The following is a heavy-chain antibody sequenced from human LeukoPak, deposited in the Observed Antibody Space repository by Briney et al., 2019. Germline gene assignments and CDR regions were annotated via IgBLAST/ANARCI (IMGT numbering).Heavy chain of an antibody. CDR1: GGSVSSGSYY. J-gene: IGHJ4*02. V-gene: IGHV4-61*01. CDR3: ARVGWELTRYYFDY. Sequence: SETLSLTCTVSGGSVSSGSYYWSWIRQPPGKGLEWIGYIYYSGSTNYNPSLKSRVTISVDTSKNQFSLKLSSVTAADTAVYYCARVGWELTRYYFDYWGQGTLVTVSS. CDR2: IYYSGST. D-gene: IGHD1-26*01.